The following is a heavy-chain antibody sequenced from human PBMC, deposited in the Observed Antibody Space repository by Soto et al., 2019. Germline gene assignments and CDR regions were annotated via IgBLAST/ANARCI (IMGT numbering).Heavy chain of an antibody. CDR2: IVVGSGDT. Sequence: ASVKVSCKASGFTFTSSAMQWVRQARGQSLEWIGWIVVGSGDTNYAQKFQERVTITRDMSTSTAYMELSSLRSEDTAVYYCATQEWLDDRYYYYYVMDVWGQGTTVTVSS. J-gene: IGHJ6*02. V-gene: IGHV1-58*02. CDR1: GFTFTSSA. D-gene: IGHD6-19*01. CDR3: ATQEWLDDRYYYYYVMDV.